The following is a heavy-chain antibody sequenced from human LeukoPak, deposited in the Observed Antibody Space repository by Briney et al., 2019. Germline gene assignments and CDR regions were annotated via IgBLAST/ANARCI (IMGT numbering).Heavy chain of an antibody. D-gene: IGHD6-19*01. CDR3: LRRGLGGAGR. V-gene: IGHV3-66*02. CDR2: IFTAGDT. J-gene: IGHJ4*02. CDR1: GFPVRDNH. Sequence: GGPLRLSCAVSGFPVRDNHMNGVRQAPGRAREGVSVIFTAGDTSYADSVKGRFTISRDSSKNTLFLQLNSLTPEDTAVYYCLRRGLGGAGRWGQGTLVTVSS.